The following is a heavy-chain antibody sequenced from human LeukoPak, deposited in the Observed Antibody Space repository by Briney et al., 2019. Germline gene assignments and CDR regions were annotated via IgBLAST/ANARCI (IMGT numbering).Heavy chain of an antibody. J-gene: IGHJ4*02. V-gene: IGHV4-59*11. Sequence: SETLSLTCTVSGGSISSHYWSWIRQPPGKGLEWIGYIYYSGSTNYNPSLKSRVTISVDTSKKQFPLKLSSVTAADTAVYYCARALLTYYDFWSGSGPFDYWGQGTLVTVSS. D-gene: IGHD3-3*01. CDR3: ARALLTYYDFWSGSGPFDY. CDR1: GGSISSHY. CDR2: IYYSGST.